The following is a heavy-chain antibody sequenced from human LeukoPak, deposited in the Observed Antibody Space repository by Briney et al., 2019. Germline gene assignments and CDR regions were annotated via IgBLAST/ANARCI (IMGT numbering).Heavy chain of an antibody. CDR1: GFTFSSYE. V-gene: IGHV3-48*03. Sequence: GGSLRLSCAASGFTFSSYEMNCVRQAPGKGLEWVSYISSSGSTIYYADSVKGRFTISRDNAKNSLYLQMNSLRAEDTVVYYCAELGITMIGGLWGKGTRVTISS. CDR3: AELGITMIGGL. CDR2: ISSSGSTI. J-gene: IGHJ6*04. D-gene: IGHD3-10*02.